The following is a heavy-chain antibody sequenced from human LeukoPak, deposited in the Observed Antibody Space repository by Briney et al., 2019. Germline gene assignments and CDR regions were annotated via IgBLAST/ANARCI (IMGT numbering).Heavy chain of an antibody. J-gene: IGHJ3*02. CDR1: GGTFSSYA. CDR3: ARDPDCSSTSCYTGRLGDAFDI. CDR2: ISAYNGNT. D-gene: IGHD2-2*02. V-gene: IGHV1-18*01. Sequence: ASVKVSCKASGGTFSSYAISWVRQASGQGLEWMGWISAYNGNTNYAQKLQGRVTMTTDTSTSTAYMELRSLRSDDTAVYYCARDPDCSSTSCYTGRLGDAFDIWGQGTMVTVSS.